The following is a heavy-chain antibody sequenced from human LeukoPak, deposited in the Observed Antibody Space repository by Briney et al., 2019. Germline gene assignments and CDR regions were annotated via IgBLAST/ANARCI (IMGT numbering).Heavy chain of an antibody. D-gene: IGHD2-15*01. Sequence: KPSETLSLTCTVSGGSISSYYWSWIRQPPGKGLEWIGYIYYSGSTNYNASLTNRVTISVDTSKNQFSLKLSSVTAAATAVYYCAREVGYCSGGSCYSYFDYWGQGTLVTVSS. CDR2: IYYSGST. CDR3: AREVGYCSGGSCYSYFDY. CDR1: GGSISSYY. J-gene: IGHJ4*02. V-gene: IGHV4-59*01.